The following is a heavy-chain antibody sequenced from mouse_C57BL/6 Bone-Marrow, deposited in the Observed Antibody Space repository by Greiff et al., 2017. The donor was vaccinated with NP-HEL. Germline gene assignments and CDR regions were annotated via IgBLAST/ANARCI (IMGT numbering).Heavy chain of an antibody. D-gene: IGHD1-1*01. CDR1: GYTFTSYW. J-gene: IGHJ1*03. CDR2: IHPSDSDT. V-gene: IGHV1-74*01. Sequence: QVHVKQPGAELVKPGASVKVSCKASGYTFTSYWMHWVKQRPGQGLEWIGRIHPSDSDTNYNQKFKGKATLTVDKSSSTAYMQLSSLTSEDSAVYYCAIRLYYYGSSYLDWYFDVWGTGTTVTVSS. CDR3: AIRLYYYGSSYLDWYFDV.